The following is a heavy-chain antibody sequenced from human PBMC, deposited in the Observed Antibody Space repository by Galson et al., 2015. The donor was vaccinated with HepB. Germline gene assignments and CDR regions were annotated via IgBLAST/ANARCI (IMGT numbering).Heavy chain of an antibody. V-gene: IGHV3-48*02. CDR1: GFTFSSYS. CDR2: ISSSSRTM. CDR3: ARVDYYDSSGSDAFDI. Sequence: SLRLSCAASGFTFSSYSMNWVRQAPGKGLEWVSYISSSSRTMYYADSVKGRFTISRDNAKNSLYLQMNSLRDEDTAVYYCARVDYYDSSGSDAFDIWGQGTMVTVSS. J-gene: IGHJ3*02. D-gene: IGHD3-22*01.